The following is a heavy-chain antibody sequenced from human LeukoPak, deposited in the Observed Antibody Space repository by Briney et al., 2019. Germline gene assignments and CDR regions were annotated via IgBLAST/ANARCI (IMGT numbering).Heavy chain of an antibody. CDR1: GGSFSDYD. Sequence: SETLSLTCAVYGGSFSDYDWSWLRQAPGKGLEGIGEINQSGTTNCDPSLKRRVSMSIDTSKSQFSLNLRSVTAADTAVYYCARYVPVKTGPTRASFDYWGQGILVTVSS. CDR3: ARYVPVKTGPTRASFDY. D-gene: IGHD1-1*01. CDR2: INQSGTT. J-gene: IGHJ4*02. V-gene: IGHV4-34*01.